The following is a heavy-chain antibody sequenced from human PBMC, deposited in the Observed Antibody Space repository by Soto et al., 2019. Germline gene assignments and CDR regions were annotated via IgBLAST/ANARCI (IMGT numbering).Heavy chain of an antibody. D-gene: IGHD3-22*01. Sequence: ASVKVSCKASGYTLTSYAMHWVRQAPGEGLEWMGGFDPEDGETIYAQKFQGRVTMTEDTSTDTAYMELSSLRSEDTAVYYCATLRPELVVVITTGGFDPWGQGTLVTVSS. CDR1: GYTLTSYA. CDR3: ATLRPELVVVITTGGFDP. V-gene: IGHV1-24*01. CDR2: FDPEDGET. J-gene: IGHJ5*02.